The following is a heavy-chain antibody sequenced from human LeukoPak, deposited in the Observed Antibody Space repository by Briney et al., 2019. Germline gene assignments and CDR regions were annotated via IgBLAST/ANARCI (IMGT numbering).Heavy chain of an antibody. Sequence: SETLSLTCAVYGGSFSGYYWSWIRQPPGKGLEWIGEINHSGSTNYNPSLKSRVTLSVDTSKNKFSLKLSSVNAADTAVFYCARRVWGSYRYTDFDYWGQGTLVTVSS. D-gene: IGHD3-16*02. CDR1: GGSFSGYY. V-gene: IGHV4-34*01. CDR3: ARRVWGSYRYTDFDY. J-gene: IGHJ4*02. CDR2: INHSGST.